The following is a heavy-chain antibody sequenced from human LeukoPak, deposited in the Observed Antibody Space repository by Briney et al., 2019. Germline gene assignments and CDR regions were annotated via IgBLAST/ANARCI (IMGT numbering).Heavy chain of an antibody. CDR3: ARVSDDSGWNFDY. D-gene: IGHD6-19*01. V-gene: IGHV1-3*01. CDR1: GYTFTSFA. CDR2: VNAATANR. Sequence: ASVKVSCKASGYTFTSFAIHWVRQAPGQRLEWMGWVNAATANRKYSQKFQDRVTITRETSATTAYMELSSLTSEDTAVYYCARVSDDSGWNFDYWGQGTLVTVSS. J-gene: IGHJ4*02.